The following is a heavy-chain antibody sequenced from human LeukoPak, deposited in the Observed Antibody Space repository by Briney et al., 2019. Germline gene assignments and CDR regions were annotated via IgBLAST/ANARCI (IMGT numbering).Heavy chain of an antibody. CDR2: INPNSGGT. V-gene: IGHV1-2*02. Sequence: GASVKVSCKASGYTFTGYYIHWVRHAPGQGLEWTGWINPNSGGTNYAQKFQGRVTMTRDTTISTAYMELSSLRSDDTAVYYCAKRGYNYDSYYFDYWGQGTLVTVSS. J-gene: IGHJ4*02. CDR3: AKRGYNYDSYYFDY. D-gene: IGHD5-18*01. CDR1: GYTFTGYY.